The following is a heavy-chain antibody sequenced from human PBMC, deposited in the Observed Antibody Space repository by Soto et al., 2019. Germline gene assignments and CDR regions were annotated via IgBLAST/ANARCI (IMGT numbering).Heavy chain of an antibody. D-gene: IGHD2-2*01. CDR1: GYNFPYFW. CDR3: ARHQKLAEGLSGHDY. CDR2: IDPSDSYT. Sequence: GESLKISCEGSGYNFPYFWITWVRQMPGKGLEWMGTIDPSDSYTDYSPSFQGHVSLSADKSSSTAYLQWSSLKASDTAMYYCARHQKLAEGLSGHDYWVQGTPVTVS. V-gene: IGHV5-10-1*01. J-gene: IGHJ4*02.